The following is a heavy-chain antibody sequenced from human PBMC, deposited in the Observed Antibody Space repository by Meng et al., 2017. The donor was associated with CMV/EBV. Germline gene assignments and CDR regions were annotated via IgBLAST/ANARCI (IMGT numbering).Heavy chain of an antibody. CDR2: INSDGSST. D-gene: IGHD3-3*01. V-gene: IGHV3-74*01. Sequence: GESLKISCAASGFTFSSYWMHWVRQAPGKGLVWVPRINSDGSSTSYADSVKGRFTISRDKAKNTLYLQMNSLRAEDTAVYYCAKVKFWSGPLDVWGQGTTVTVSS. CDR1: GFTFSSYW. J-gene: IGHJ6*02. CDR3: AKVKFWSGPLDV.